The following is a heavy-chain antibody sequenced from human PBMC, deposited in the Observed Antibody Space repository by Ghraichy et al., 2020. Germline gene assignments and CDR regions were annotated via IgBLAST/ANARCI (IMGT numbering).Heavy chain of an antibody. J-gene: IGHJ4*02. Sequence: KGWMNPNRGNTGYAQKFQGRVTMTRNTSISTAYMELSSLRSEDTAVYYCARNVPYQLLYEFDYWGQGIL. CDR2: MNPNRGNT. D-gene: IGHD2-2*02. V-gene: IGHV1-8*01. CDR3: ARNVPYQLLYEFDY.